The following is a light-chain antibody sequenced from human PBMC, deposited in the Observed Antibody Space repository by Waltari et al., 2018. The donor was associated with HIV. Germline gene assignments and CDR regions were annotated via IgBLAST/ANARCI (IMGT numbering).Light chain of an antibody. Sequence: DIQMTQSPSSLSASVGDGVTITCRASQSISKYLNWYQHKPGKAPKLPLQTTSSLQRGVPSRFRGSGSGTDFTLTISNLQFEDFATYYCQQSYTSPHTFGQGTNLEI. CDR1: QSISKY. CDR3: QQSYTSPHT. J-gene: IGKJ2*01. CDR2: TTS. V-gene: IGKV1-39*01.